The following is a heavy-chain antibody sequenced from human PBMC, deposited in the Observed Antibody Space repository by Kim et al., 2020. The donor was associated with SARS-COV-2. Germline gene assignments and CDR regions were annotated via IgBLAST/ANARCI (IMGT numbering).Heavy chain of an antibody. J-gene: IGHJ4*02. CDR3: AGGLGMERSLDY. D-gene: IGHD3-16*01. V-gene: IGHV4-61*01. Sequence: SETLSLTCTVSGGSVSSGSYYWSWIRQPPGKGLEWIGYIYYSGSTNYNPSLKSRVTISVDTSKNQFSLKLSSVTAADTAVYYCAGGLGMERSLDYWGQGT. CDR1: GGSVSSGSYY. CDR2: IYYSGST.